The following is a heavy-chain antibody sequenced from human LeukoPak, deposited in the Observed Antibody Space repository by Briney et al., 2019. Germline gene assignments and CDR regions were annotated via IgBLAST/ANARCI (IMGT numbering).Heavy chain of an antibody. V-gene: IGHV3-11*04. Sequence: QTGGPLRLSCAASGFTFSDYYMSWIRQAPGKGLEWVSYISSSGSTIYYADSVKGRFTISRDNAKNSLYLQMNSLRAEDTAVYYCARLFDGDGKNNWFDSWGQGTLVTVSS. J-gene: IGHJ5*01. CDR1: GFTFSDYY. CDR2: ISSSGSTI. D-gene: IGHD7-27*01. CDR3: ARLFDGDGKNNWFDS.